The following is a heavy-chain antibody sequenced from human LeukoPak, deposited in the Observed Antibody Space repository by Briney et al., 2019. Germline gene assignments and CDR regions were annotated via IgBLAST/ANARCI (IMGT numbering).Heavy chain of an antibody. V-gene: IGHV4-34*01. CDR1: GDSISGYH. D-gene: IGHD2-21*01. CDR3: VCSFTYSDTFDI. Sequence: SETLSLTCGVYGDSISGYHWTWIRQPPGKGLEWIGEINRSGSTNYNPSLKSRVTISLETSKNQFSLRLNSVTAADTAVYYCVCSFTYSDTFDIWGQGTMVTVSS. J-gene: IGHJ3*02. CDR2: INRSGST.